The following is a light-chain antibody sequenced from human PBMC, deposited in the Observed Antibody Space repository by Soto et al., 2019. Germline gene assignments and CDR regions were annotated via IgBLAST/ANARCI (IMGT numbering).Light chain of an antibody. Sequence: DIKMNQSPSTLSGSVGDRVTITCRASQTISSWLAWYQQKPGKAPKLLIYKASSLESGVPSRFSGSGSGTEFTLTISSLQPDDFATYYCQQYNSYSGTFGQGTKVDIK. CDR1: QTISSW. CDR2: KAS. CDR3: QQYNSYSGT. V-gene: IGKV1-5*03. J-gene: IGKJ1*01.